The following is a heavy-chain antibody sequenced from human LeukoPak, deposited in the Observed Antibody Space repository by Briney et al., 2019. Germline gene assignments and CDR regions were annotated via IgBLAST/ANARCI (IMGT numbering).Heavy chain of an antibody. CDR3: ARRPSYYYGSGSYYKRSAFDY. V-gene: IGHV4-34*01. Sequence: SETLSLTCAVYGGSFSGYYWSWIRQPPGKGLEWIGEINHSGSTNYNPSLKSRVTISVDTSKNQFSLKLSSVTAADMAVYYCARRPSYYYGSGSYYKRSAFDYWGQGTLVTVSS. CDR1: GGSFSGYY. D-gene: IGHD3-10*01. CDR2: INHSGST. J-gene: IGHJ4*02.